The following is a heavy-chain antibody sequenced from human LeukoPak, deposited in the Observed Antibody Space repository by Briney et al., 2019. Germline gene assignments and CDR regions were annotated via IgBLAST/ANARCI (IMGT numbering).Heavy chain of an antibody. CDR3: GKDEQGFGMQTSH. Sequence: GGSLRLSCAASGFDFSSYAVSWVRQAPGKGLEWVSAITGSGGSTYYADSVKGRFTVSRDNPRNTLYLQMNSLRAEDTAVYYCGKDEQGFGMQTSHWGQGTLVTVSS. CDR1: GFDFSSYA. CDR2: ITGSGGST. D-gene: IGHD1-14*01. V-gene: IGHV3-23*01. J-gene: IGHJ4*02.